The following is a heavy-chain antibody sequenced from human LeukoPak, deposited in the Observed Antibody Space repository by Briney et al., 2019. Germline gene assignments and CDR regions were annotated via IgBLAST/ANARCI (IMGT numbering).Heavy chain of an antibody. J-gene: IGHJ4*02. CDR1: GGSISSSPYY. D-gene: IGHD3-10*01. V-gene: IGHV4-39*07. CDR3: ARAGPMVRDRFAY. Sequence: SETLSLTCTVSGGSISSSPYYWGWIRQPPGKGLEWIGSIFYSGITYYNPSLKSRLTISVDTSNNQFSLRLTSVSAADTAVYYCARAGPMVRDRFAYWGQGTLVTVSS. CDR2: IFYSGIT.